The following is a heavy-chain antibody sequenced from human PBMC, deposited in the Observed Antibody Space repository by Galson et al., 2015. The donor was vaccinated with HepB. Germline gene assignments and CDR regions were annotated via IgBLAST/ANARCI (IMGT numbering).Heavy chain of an antibody. CDR1: GGSISSGGYS. V-gene: IGHV4-30-2*01. D-gene: IGHD4-17*01. CDR2: IYHSGRT. CDR3: AGRPEIYGDFSGFDP. J-gene: IGHJ5*02. Sequence: TLSLTCAVSGGSISSGGYSWSWIRQPPGKGLEWIGHIYHSGRTYYNPSLKSRVTTSVDRSKNQFSLKLSSVTAADTAVYYCAGRPEIYGDFSGFDPWGQGTQVTVSS.